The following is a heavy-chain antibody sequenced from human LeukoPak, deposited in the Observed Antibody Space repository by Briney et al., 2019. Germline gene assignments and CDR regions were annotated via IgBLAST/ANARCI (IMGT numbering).Heavy chain of an antibody. CDR3: ARGSYSSGWFLPNDY. V-gene: IGHV3-53*01. J-gene: IGHJ4*02. D-gene: IGHD6-19*01. Sequence: GGSLRLSCAAPGVTVSSNYMSWVRQAPGEGLEWVSVIYSGGSTYYADSVKGRFTISRDNSKNTVYLQMNSLRAEDTAVYYCARGSYSSGWFLPNDYWGQGTLVTVSS. CDR1: GVTVSSNY. CDR2: IYSGGST.